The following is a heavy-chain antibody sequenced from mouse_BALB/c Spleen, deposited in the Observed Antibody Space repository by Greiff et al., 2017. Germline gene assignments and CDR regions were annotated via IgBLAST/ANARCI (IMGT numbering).Heavy chain of an antibody. CDR3: ARRGLGYYAMDY. CDR2: IDPANGNT. Sequence: EVKLMESGAELVKPGASVKLSCTASGFNIKDTYMHWVKQRPEQGLEWIGRIDPANGNTKYDPKFQGKATITADTSSNTAYLQLSSLTSEDTAVYYCARRGLGYYAMDYWGQGTSVTVSS. CDR1: GFNIKDTY. V-gene: IGHV14-3*02. D-gene: IGHD4-1*01. J-gene: IGHJ4*01.